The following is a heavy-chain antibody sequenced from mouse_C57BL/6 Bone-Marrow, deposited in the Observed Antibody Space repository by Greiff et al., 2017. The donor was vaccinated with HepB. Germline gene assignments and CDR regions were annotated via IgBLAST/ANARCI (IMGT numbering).Heavy chain of an antibody. J-gene: IGHJ1*03. CDR1: GYTFTSYW. CDR3: ASSDYDLWYFDV. D-gene: IGHD2-4*01. CDR2: IYPGSGST. V-gene: IGHV1-55*01. Sequence: QVQLQQPGAELVKPGASVKMSCKASGYTFTSYWITWVKQRPGQGLEWIGDIYPGSGSTNYNEKFKSKATLTVDTSSSTAYMQLSSLTSEDSAVYCGASSDYDLWYFDVWGTGTTVTVSS.